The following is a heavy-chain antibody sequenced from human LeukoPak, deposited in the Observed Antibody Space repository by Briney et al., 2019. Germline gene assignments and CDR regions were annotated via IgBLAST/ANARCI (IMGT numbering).Heavy chain of an antibody. J-gene: IGHJ4*02. CDR1: GFTFSSYE. CDR3: ARVVSARRQNPYYFDY. V-gene: IGHV3-48*03. Sequence: PGGSLRLSCAASGFTFSSYEMNWVRQAPGKGLEWVSYISSSGSTIYYADSVKGRFTISRDNSKNTLYLQMNSLRAEDTAVYYCARVVSARRQNPYYFDYWGQGTLVTVSS. CDR2: ISSSGSTI. D-gene: IGHD2-2*01.